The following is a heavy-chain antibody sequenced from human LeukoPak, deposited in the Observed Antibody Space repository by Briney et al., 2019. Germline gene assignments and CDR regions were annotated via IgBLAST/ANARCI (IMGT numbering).Heavy chain of an antibody. CDR1: GGSFSSYY. V-gene: IGHV4-59*01. CDR3: ARADYDILTGYGSFDY. Sequence: SETLSLTCAVYGGSFSSYYWSWIRQPPGKGLEWIGYIYYSGSTNYNPSLKSRVTISVDTSKNQFSLKLSSVTAADTAVYYCARADYDILTGYGSFDYWGQGTLVTVSS. D-gene: IGHD3-9*01. CDR2: IYYSGST. J-gene: IGHJ4*02.